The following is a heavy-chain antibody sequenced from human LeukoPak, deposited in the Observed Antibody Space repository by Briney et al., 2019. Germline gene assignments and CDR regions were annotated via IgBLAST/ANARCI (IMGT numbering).Heavy chain of an antibody. CDR2: IKQDGSEK. J-gene: IGHJ2*01. CDR3: AREGQWLVTGTGYFDL. Sequence: GGSLRLSCAASGFTFSSYWMSWVRQAPGKGLEWVANIKQDGSEKYYVDSVKGRFTISRDNAKNSLYLQMNSLRAEDTAVYYCAREGQWLVTGTGYFDLWGRGTLVTVSS. CDR1: GFTFSSYW. V-gene: IGHV3-7*01. D-gene: IGHD6-19*01.